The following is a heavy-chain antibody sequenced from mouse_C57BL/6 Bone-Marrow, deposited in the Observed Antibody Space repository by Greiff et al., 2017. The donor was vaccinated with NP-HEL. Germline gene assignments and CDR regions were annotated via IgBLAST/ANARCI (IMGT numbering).Heavy chain of an antibody. J-gene: IGHJ4*01. CDR3: ARSGYYGSSYRVYYAMDY. CDR1: GYTFTDYN. Sequence: SGPELVKPGASVKMSCKASGYTFTDYNMHWVKQSHGKSLEWIGYINPNNGGTSYNQKFKGKATLTVNKSSSTAYMELRSLTSEDSAVYYCARSGYYGSSYRVYYAMDYWGQGTSVTVSS. V-gene: IGHV1-22*01. D-gene: IGHD1-1*01. CDR2: INPNNGGT.